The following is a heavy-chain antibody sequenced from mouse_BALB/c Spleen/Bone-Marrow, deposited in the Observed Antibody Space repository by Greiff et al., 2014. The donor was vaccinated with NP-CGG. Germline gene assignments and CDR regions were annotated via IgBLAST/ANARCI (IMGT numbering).Heavy chain of an antibody. Sequence: VQLQQSGPDLVPPSQSLSITCTVSGFSLNSYGVHWIRQPPGKGLEWLGEIWSDGSTTYNTAIKSRLSISKDNSKSQPFLKMNCLQTDDTAMYYCVRHERGYPYAMDYWGQGTSVTVSS. D-gene: IGHD2-2*01. CDR3: VRHERGYPYAMDY. CDR2: IWSDGST. V-gene: IGHV2-6-2*01. CDR1: GFSLNSYG. J-gene: IGHJ4*01.